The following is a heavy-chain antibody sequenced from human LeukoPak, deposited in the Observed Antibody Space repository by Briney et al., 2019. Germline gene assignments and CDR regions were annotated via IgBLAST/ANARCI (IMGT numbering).Heavy chain of an antibody. D-gene: IGHD4-23*01. CDR2: IYYSGST. Sequence: SETLSLTCTVSGGSISNYYWSWIRQPPGKGPEWIGSIYYSGSTNNNPSLKSRVTISEDTSKNQFSLKLSSVTAADTAVYYCARSTTVLTYFDYWGQGTLVTVSS. J-gene: IGHJ4*02. V-gene: IGHV4-59*08. CDR3: ARSTTVLTYFDY. CDR1: GGSISNYY.